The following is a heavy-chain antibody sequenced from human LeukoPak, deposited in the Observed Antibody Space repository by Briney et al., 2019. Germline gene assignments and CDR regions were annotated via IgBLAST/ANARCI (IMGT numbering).Heavy chain of an antibody. CDR2: INDSGTT. D-gene: IGHD2-21*02. V-gene: IGHV4-34*01. CDR1: SEFFSGYY. CDR3: ARGLYCSGGDCYPTLMFFEL. J-gene: IGHJ3*01. Sequence: SETLSLTCGVSSEFFSGYYWGWIRQPPGKGLEWIGDINDSGTTKYNPTLESRVTISVDTSKNQFSLKLSSVTAADTALYYCARGLYCSGGDCYPTLMFFELWGQGTMVTVSS.